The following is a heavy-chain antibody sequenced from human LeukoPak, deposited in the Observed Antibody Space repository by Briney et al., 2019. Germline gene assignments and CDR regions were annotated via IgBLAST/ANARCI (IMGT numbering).Heavy chain of an antibody. J-gene: IGHJ4*02. CDR3: AKAGRLEQDQPDY. D-gene: IGHD3-10*01. CDR1: GFTFSNYA. V-gene: IGHV3-23*01. Sequence: PGGSLRLSCAASGFTFSNYAMNWVRQAPGKGLEWVSGISGSGGSTYYADSVKGRFTISRDNSKNTLYLQMNSLRAEDTAVYYCAKAGRLEQDQPDYWGQGTLVTVSS. CDR2: ISGSGGST.